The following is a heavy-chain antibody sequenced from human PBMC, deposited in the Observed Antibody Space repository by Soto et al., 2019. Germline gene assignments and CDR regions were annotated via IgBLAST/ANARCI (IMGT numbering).Heavy chain of an antibody. CDR2: ISGSGGST. Sequence: EVQLLESGGGLVQPGGSLRLSCAASGFTFSSYAMSWVRQAPGKGLEWVSAISGSGGSTYYADSVKGRFTISRDNSKNTLYLQMNSLRAEDTAVYYCAKGNVDTAMVIYWYYFDYWGQGTLVTVSS. V-gene: IGHV3-23*01. D-gene: IGHD5-18*01. CDR3: AKGNVDTAMVIYWYYFDY. CDR1: GFTFSSYA. J-gene: IGHJ4*02.